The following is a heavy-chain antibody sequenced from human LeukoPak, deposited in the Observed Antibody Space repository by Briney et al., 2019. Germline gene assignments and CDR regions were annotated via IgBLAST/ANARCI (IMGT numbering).Heavy chain of an antibody. CDR3: ARVRGVYDSSGNPFDY. D-gene: IGHD3-22*01. J-gene: IGHJ4*02. Sequence: ASVKVSCKASGYTFTGYYMHWVRQAPGQGLEWMGWINPNSGGTNYAQKFQGRVTMTRDTSMSTAYMELSRLRSDDMAVYYCARVRGVYDSSGNPFDYWGQGTLVTVSS. V-gene: IGHV1-2*02. CDR2: INPNSGGT. CDR1: GYTFTGYY.